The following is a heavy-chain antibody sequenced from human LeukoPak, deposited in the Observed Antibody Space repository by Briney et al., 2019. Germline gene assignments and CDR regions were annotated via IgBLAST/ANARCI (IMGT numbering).Heavy chain of an antibody. CDR2: INHSGST. CDR1: GGSFSGYY. V-gene: IGHV4-34*01. J-gene: IGHJ5*02. Sequence: SETLSLTCAVYGGSFSGYYWRWIRQPPGKGLEWIGEINHSGSTNYNPSLKSRVTISVDTSKNQFSLKLSSVTAADTAVYYCARGTSGSYRRTPWFDPWGQGTLVTVSS. CDR3: ARGTSGSYRRTPWFDP. D-gene: IGHD1-26*01.